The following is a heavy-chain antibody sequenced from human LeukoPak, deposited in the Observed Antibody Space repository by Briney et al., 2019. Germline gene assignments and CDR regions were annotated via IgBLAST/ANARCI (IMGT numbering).Heavy chain of an antibody. V-gene: IGHV3-23*01. CDR1: GFTFSSYA. CDR2: ISGSGGST. J-gene: IGHJ4*02. CDR3: TTDPVVPAARGFDY. Sequence: GESLRLSCAASGFTFSSYAMSWVRQAPGKGLEWVSAISGSGGSTYYADSVKGRFTISRDNSKNTLYLQMNSLKTEDTAVYYCTTDPVVPAARGFDYWGQGTLVTVSS. D-gene: IGHD2-2*01.